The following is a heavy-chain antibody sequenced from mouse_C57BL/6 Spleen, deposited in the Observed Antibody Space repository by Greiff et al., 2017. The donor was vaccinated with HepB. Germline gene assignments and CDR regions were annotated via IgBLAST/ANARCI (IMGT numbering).Heavy chain of an antibody. CDR2: INPSSGYT. J-gene: IGHJ2*01. Sequence: VQLQQSGAELAKPGASVKLSCKASGYTFTSYWMHWVKQRPGQGLEWIGYINPSSGYTKYNQKFKDKATLTADKSSSTAYMQLSSLTYEDSAVYYCAREEDGYYDYFDYWGQGTTLTVSS. CDR3: AREEDGYYDYFDY. CDR1: GYTFTSYW. D-gene: IGHD2-3*01. V-gene: IGHV1-7*01.